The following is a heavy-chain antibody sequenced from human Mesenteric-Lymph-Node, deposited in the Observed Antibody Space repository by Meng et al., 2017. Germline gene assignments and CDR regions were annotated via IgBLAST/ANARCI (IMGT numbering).Heavy chain of an antibody. V-gene: IGHV3-66*01. J-gene: IGHJ4*02. CDR3: SNVLV. CDR1: GFTVSSNY. CDR2: IYSGGST. D-gene: IGHD2-8*02. Sequence: GESLKISCAASGFTVSSNYMSWVRQAPGKGLEWVSVIYSGGSTYYADSVKGRFTISRDNAKNSLFLQMSSLRAEDTAVYYCSNVLVWGQGTLVTVSS.